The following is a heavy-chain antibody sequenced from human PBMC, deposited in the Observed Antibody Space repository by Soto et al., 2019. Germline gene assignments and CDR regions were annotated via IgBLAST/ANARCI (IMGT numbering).Heavy chain of an antibody. CDR3: ARAWHDYSNSWLPSGGYYGMDV. D-gene: IGHD4-4*01. CDR1: GYTFTSYG. J-gene: IGHJ6*02. V-gene: IGHV1-18*01. Sequence: QVQLVQSGAEVKKPGASVKVSCKASGYTFTSYGISWVRQAPGQGLEWMGWISAYNGNTNYAQKLQGRVTMTTDTSTSTAYMELRSLRSDDTAVYYCARAWHDYSNSWLPSGGYYGMDVWGQGTTVTVSS. CDR2: ISAYNGNT.